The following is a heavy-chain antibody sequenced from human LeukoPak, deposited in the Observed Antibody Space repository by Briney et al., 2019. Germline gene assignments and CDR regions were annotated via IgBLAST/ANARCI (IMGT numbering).Heavy chain of an antibody. D-gene: IGHD4-11*01. Sequence: SETLSLTCTVSGGSISSHYWSWIRQPPGKGLEWIGYIYYSGSTNYSPSLKSRVTISVDTSKNQFSLKLSSVTAADTAVYYCARESGTVTSHYYYYMDVWGKGTTVTVSS. CDR1: GGSISSHY. CDR2: IYYSGST. J-gene: IGHJ6*03. V-gene: IGHV4-59*11. CDR3: ARESGTVTSHYYYYMDV.